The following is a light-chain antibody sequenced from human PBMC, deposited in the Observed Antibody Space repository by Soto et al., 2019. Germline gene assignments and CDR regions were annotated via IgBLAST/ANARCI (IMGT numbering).Light chain of an antibody. V-gene: IGLV2-11*01. CDR2: DVN. J-gene: IGLJ2*01. Sequence: QSALTQPRSVSGSLGQSVTISCTGTSSDVGAYKYVSWYQQLPGKAPKLMIYDVNKRPSGVPDRFSGSKSGSTASLTISGLQAEDETDYYCCAYAGNYILIFGGGTKLTVL. CDR3: CAYAGNYILI. CDR1: SSDVGAYKY.